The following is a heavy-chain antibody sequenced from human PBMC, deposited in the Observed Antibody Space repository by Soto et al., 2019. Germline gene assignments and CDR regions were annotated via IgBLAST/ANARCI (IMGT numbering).Heavy chain of an antibody. Sequence: QVQLVQSGAEVKKPGSSVKVSCKASGGTFSSYTISWVRHAPGQGLEWMGRIIPILGIANYAQKFQGRVTITADKSTSTAYMELSSLRSEDTAVYYSASGDGYNYVGYWGQGPLVTVSS. CDR2: IIPILGIA. J-gene: IGHJ4*02. CDR1: GGTFSSYT. V-gene: IGHV1-69*02. CDR3: ASGDGYNYVGY. D-gene: IGHD5-12*01.